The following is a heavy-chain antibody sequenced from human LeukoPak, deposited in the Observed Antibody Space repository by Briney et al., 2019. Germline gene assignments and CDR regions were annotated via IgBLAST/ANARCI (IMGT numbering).Heavy chain of an antibody. CDR2: IWYDGNNK. Sequence: GGSLRLSCAASGFIFSSYGVHWVRQAPGKGLEWVAVIWYDGNNKYYADSVKGRFTISRDNSKNTVSLQMNSPRAEDTAVYYCARDIAGRTSWSSGGVMDYWGQGTLVTVSS. J-gene: IGHJ4*02. CDR3: ARDIAGRTSWSSGGVMDY. CDR1: GFIFSSYG. V-gene: IGHV3-33*01. D-gene: IGHD2-15*01.